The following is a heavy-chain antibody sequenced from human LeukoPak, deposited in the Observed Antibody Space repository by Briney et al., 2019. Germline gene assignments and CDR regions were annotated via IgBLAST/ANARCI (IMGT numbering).Heavy chain of an antibody. CDR1: GYSFTSYW. V-gene: IGHV5-51*01. CDR3: ARRGYCSSTSCYLGWFDP. CDR2: IYPGDSDT. Sequence: GESLKISCKGSGYSFTSYWIGWVRQMPGKGLEWMGIIYPGDSDTRYSPSLQGQVTISADKSISTAYLQWSSLKASDTAMYYCARRGYCSSTSCYLGWFDPWGQGTLVTVSS. D-gene: IGHD2-2*01. J-gene: IGHJ5*02.